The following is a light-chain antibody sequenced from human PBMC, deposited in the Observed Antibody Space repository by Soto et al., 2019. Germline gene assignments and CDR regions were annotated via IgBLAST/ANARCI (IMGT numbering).Light chain of an antibody. J-gene: IGKJ1*01. V-gene: IGKV3-20*01. CDR3: QQYGSSPPWT. CDR2: ATS. Sequence: EIFLTQSPGTLSLSPWEIATLSCGASQSVSGRYLAWYQQKPGQAPRPLIYATSSRATDVPDRFSGSGSGTDFTLTISRLEPEDFAVYYCQQYGSSPPWTFGQGTKVDIK. CDR1: QSVSGRY.